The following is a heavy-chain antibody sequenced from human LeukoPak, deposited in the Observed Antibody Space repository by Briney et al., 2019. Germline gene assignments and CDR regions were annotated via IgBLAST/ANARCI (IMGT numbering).Heavy chain of an antibody. CDR2: ISGSGGST. CDR3: AKDLPPGRTLDAFDI. D-gene: IGHD2-15*01. V-gene: IGHV3-23*01. J-gene: IGHJ3*02. Sequence: GGSLRLSCAAPGFTFSSYVMSWVRQAPGKGLEWVSAISGSGGSTYYADSVKGRFTISRDNSKNTLYLQMNSLRAEDTAVYYCAKDLPPGRTLDAFDIWGQGTMVTVSS. CDR1: GFTFSSYV.